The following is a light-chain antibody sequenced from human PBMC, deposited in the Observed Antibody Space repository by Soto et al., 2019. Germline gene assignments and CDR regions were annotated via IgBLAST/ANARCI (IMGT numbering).Light chain of an antibody. CDR1: QSVNSN. Sequence: EIVMTQSPATLSVSPGERATLSCRASQSVNSNLAWYQQKPGQAPRLLISGASTRATRIPARFSGSGSETEFTLTISSLQSEDFAVYYCQQYNNWWTFGQGTKVEMK. CDR2: GAS. J-gene: IGKJ1*01. V-gene: IGKV3-15*01. CDR3: QQYNNWWT.